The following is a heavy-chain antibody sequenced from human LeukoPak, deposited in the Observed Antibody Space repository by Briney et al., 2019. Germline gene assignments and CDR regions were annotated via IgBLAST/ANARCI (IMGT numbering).Heavy chain of an antibody. D-gene: IGHD6-19*01. CDR1: GGSISGSSYY. CDR2: IYYSGST. Sequence: PSETLSLTCTVSGGSISGSSYYWGWIRQPPGKGLEWIGSIYYSGSTYYNPSLKSRVTISVDTSKNQFSLKLSSVTAADTAVYYCARVKQWLVHGYYYYYGMDVWGQGTTVTVSS. CDR3: ARVKQWLVHGYYYYYGMDV. J-gene: IGHJ6*02. V-gene: IGHV4-39*07.